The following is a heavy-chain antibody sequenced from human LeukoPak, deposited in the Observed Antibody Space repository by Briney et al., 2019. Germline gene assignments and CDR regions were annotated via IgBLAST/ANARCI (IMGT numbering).Heavy chain of an antibody. CDR1: GGTFSSYA. CDR2: IIPIFGTA. Sequence: SVKVSCKASGGTFSSYAISWVRQAPGQGLEWMGGIIPIFGTANYAQKFQGRVTITTDESTSTAYMELSSLRSEDTAVYYCASDFEYGSSGFDYWGQGTLVTVSS. V-gene: IGHV1-69*05. CDR3: ASDFEYGSSGFDY. D-gene: IGHD6-6*01. J-gene: IGHJ4*02.